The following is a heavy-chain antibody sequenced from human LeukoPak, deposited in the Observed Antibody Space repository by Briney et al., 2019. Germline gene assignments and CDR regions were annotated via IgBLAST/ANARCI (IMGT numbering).Heavy chain of an antibody. CDR1: GYTFTSYY. CDR2: INPSGGST. J-gene: IGHJ1*01. CDR3: ASLGYSNYAGLQH. V-gene: IGHV1-46*03. D-gene: IGHD4-11*01. Sequence: ASVKVSCKASGYTFTSYYMHWVRQAPGQGLEWMGIINPSGGSTSHAQKFQGRVTMTRDTSTSTVYMELSSLRSEDTAVYYCASLGYSNYAGLQHWGQGTLVTVSS.